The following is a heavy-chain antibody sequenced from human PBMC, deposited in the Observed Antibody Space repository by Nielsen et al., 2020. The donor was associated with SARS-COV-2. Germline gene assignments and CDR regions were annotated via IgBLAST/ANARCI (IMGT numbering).Heavy chain of an antibody. CDR3: ARDWQQPIDYYYGMDV. V-gene: IGHV1-18*01. CDR1: GYTFTSYG. CDR2: ISAYNGNT. J-gene: IGHJ6*02. Sequence: ASVKVSCKASGYTFTSYGISWVRQAPGQGLEWMGWISAYNGNTNYAQKLQGRVTMTTYTSTSTAYMELRSLRSDDTAVYYCARDWQQPIDYYYGMDVWGQGTTVTVSS. D-gene: IGHD6-13*01.